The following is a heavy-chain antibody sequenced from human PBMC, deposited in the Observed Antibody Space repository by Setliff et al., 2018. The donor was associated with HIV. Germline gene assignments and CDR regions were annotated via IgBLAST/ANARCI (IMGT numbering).Heavy chain of an antibody. V-gene: IGHV3-23*01. D-gene: IGHD3-10*01. Sequence: GGSLRLSCAASGFTFSNYAMGWVRQGPGKGLEWVSTIGAAGYPTHYAESVKGQFTISKDNSQNALYLQMNSLTDEDTAVYYCAKVFAFGVDVFDIWGQGTMVTVSS. CDR2: IGAAGYPT. CDR3: AKVFAFGVDVFDI. CDR1: GFTFSNYA. J-gene: IGHJ3*02.